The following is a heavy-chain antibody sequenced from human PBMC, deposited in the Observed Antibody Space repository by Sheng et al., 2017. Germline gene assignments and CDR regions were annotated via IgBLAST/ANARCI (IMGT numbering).Heavy chain of an antibody. V-gene: IGHV1-69*01. J-gene: IGHJ6*02. D-gene: IGHD4-17*01. CDR1: GGTFSSYA. CDR3: ARDVRGMTTVTTSGMDV. CDR2: IIPIFGTA. Sequence: QVQLVQSGAEVKKPGSSVKVSCKASGGTFSSYAISWVRQAPGQGLEWMGGIIPIFGTANYAQKFQGRVTITADESTSTAYMELSSLRSEDTAVYYCARDVRGMTTVTTSGMDVWGQGTTVTVSS.